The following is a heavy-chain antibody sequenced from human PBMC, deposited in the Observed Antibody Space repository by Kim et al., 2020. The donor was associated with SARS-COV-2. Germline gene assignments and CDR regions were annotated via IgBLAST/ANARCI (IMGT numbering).Heavy chain of an antibody. D-gene: IGHD3-22*01. J-gene: IGHJ4*02. CDR2: INPSGGST. V-gene: IGHV1-46*01. Sequence: ASVKVSCKASGYTFTSYYMHWVRQAPGQGLEWMGIINPSGGSTSYAQKFQGRVTMTRDTSTSTVYMELSSLRSEDTAVYYCARGGSIFEIVVVITEYWGQGTLVTVSS. CDR1: GYTFTSYY. CDR3: ARGGSIFEIVVVITEY.